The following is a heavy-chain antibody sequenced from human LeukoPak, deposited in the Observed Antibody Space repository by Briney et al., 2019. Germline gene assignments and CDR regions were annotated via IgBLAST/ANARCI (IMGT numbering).Heavy chain of an antibody. V-gene: IGHV1-24*01. J-gene: IGHJ5*02. CDR3: ARVPAAQPPDGWFDP. D-gene: IGHD2-2*01. CDR1: GYTLTELS. CDR2: FDPEDGET. Sequence: ASVKVSCKVSGYTLTELSMHWVRQAPGKGLEWMGGFDPEDGETIYAQKFQGRVTTTEDTSTDTAYMELSSLRSEDTAVYYCARVPAAQPPDGWFDPWGQGTLVTVSS.